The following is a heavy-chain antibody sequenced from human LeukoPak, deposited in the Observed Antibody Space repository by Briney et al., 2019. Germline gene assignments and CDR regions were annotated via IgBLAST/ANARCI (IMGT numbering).Heavy chain of an antibody. CDR2: IRYDESNK. D-gene: IGHD3-9*01. J-gene: IGHJ4*02. CDR3: ARDRSPAISYYDILTGYRGDYFDY. CDR1: GFTFSSYG. Sequence: PGGSLRLSCAASGFTFSSYGMHWVRQAPGKGLEWVAFIRYDESNKYYVDSVKGRFTISRDNAKNSLYLQMNSLRAEDTAVYYCARDRSPAISYYDILTGYRGDYFDYWGQGTLVTVSS. V-gene: IGHV3-30*02.